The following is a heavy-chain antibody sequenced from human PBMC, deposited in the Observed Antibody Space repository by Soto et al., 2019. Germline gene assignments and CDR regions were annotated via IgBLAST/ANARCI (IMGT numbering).Heavy chain of an antibody. CDR3: AKDSPYSSGWYEYFQH. CDR2: IWYDGSNK. J-gene: IGHJ1*01. D-gene: IGHD6-19*01. V-gene: IGHV3-33*06. Sequence: GGSLRLSCAASGFTFSSYGMHWVRQAPGKGLEWVAVIWYDGSNKYYADSVKGRFTISRDNSKNTLYLQMNSLRAEDTAVYYCAKDSPYSSGWYEYFQHWGQGTLVTVSS. CDR1: GFTFSSYG.